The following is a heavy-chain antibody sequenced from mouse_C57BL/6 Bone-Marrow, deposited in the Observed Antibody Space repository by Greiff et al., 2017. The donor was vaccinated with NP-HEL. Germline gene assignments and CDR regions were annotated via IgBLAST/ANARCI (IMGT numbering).Heavy chain of an antibody. Sequence: QVQLQQPGAELVMPGASVKLSCKASGYTFTSYWMHWVKQRPGQGLEWIGEIDPSDSYTNYNQKFKGKSTLTVDKSSSTAYMQLSSLTSEDSAVYYSATDYYGKNYFDYWGQGTTLTVSS. D-gene: IGHD1-1*01. V-gene: IGHV1-69*01. CDR1: GYTFTSYW. J-gene: IGHJ2*01. CDR2: IDPSDSYT. CDR3: ATDYYGKNYFDY.